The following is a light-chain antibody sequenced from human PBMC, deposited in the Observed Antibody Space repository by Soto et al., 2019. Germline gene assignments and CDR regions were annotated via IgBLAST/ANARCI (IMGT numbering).Light chain of an antibody. CDR3: QQRINWPLT. CDR2: GAS. Sequence: EIVLTQSPATLSLSPGERATLSCRASQSISSHLAWYQQKPGQAPRLLIYGASNRAPGIPARFSGRGSGTDFTLTISSLEPEDFAVYYCQQRINWPLTFGGGTKVEIK. CDR1: QSISSH. J-gene: IGKJ4*01. V-gene: IGKV3-11*01.